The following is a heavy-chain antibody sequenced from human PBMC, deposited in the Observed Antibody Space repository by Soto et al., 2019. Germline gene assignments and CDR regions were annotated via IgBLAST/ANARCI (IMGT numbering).Heavy chain of an antibody. CDR1: GDSIRKKY. D-gene: IGHD3-22*01. CDR3: ARSRFYYDSSGYRSRFYFDY. CDR2: MSFSGRP. V-gene: IGHV4-59*08. Sequence: SETLSLTCAVSGDSIRKKYWSWIRQPPGKGLEWIGSMSFSGRPNYNPTLKSRVTISVDTSKNQFSLNLTFVTAADTAVYYCARSRFYYDSSGYRSRFYFDYWGQGTLVTVSS. J-gene: IGHJ4*02.